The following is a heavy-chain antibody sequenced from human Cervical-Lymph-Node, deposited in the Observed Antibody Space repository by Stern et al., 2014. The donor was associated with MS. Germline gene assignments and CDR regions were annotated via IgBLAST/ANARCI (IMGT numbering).Heavy chain of an antibody. CDR2: ISDTGTT. CDR1: GGAVSDYY. CDR3: ARDPSTTASDWFFDL. J-gene: IGHJ2*01. Sequence: QLQLQDSGPGLVKPSETLSLTCTVSGGAVSDYYWTWIRQRPGKGLEWIGYISDTGTTNYNPSLHSRVTITLDTSQNQVSLRRRSVTAADTAVYYCARDPSTTASDWFFDLWGRGSLVTVSS. V-gene: IGHV4-59*02. D-gene: IGHD2-21*02.